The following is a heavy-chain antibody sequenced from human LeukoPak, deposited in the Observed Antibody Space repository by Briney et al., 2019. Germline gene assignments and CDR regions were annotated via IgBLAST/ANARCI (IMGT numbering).Heavy chain of an antibody. V-gene: IGHV4-59*01. Sequence: SETLSLTCTVSGGSISSYYWSWIRQPPGKGLEWIGYIYYSGSTNYNTSLKSRVTIPVETSKNQSSLKLSSVTAADTAVYYCAGAPLPITMIVDWGEETLVSVSS. J-gene: IGHJ4*02. CDR2: IYYSGST. CDR3: AGAPLPITMIVD. D-gene: IGHD3-22*01. CDR1: GGSISSYY.